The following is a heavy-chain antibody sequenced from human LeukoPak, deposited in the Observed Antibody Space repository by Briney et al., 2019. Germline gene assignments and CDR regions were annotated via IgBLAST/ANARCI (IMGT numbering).Heavy chain of an antibody. V-gene: IGHV3-7*05. CDR3: ARSNWFDP. J-gene: IGHJ5*02. CDR1: EFTFSNYW. Sequence: GGSLRLSCAASEFTFSNYWMNWVRQAPGKGLEWVADINADGSDKYYVDSVKGRFTISRDNAKNSLYLQMNSLRAEDTAVYYCARSNWFDPWGQGTLVTVSS. CDR2: INADGSDK.